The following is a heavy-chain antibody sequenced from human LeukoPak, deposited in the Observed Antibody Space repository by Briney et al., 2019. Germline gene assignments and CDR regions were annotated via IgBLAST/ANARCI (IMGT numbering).Heavy chain of an antibody. D-gene: IGHD1-26*01. CDR2: LSGSGGST. CDR3: AQDIRPGWTGSWIDH. Sequence: GGSLRLSCAASGFTFSSYGMNWVRQAPGKGLQWVSALSGSGGSTYYADSMKGRFTISRDNSKNTLYLQMNSLRTEDTALYYCAQDIRPGWTGSWIDHWGQGTLVTVSS. J-gene: IGHJ4*02. V-gene: IGHV3-23*01. CDR1: GFTFSSYG.